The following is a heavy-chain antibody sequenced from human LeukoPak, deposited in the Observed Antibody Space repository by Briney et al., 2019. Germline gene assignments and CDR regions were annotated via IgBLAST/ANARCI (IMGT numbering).Heavy chain of an antibody. V-gene: IGHV3-7*01. CDR2: IKTDGSEK. CDR1: GFTFSSFW. Sequence: GGSLRLSCAASGFTFSSFWISWVRQAPGKGLEWVANIKTDGSEKYYVDSVKGRFTISRDNAKNSAYLQMNSLRVEDTAMYYCVRDAWFGESRAGGQGTLVTVSP. J-gene: IGHJ4*02. CDR3: VRDAWFGESRA. D-gene: IGHD3-10*01.